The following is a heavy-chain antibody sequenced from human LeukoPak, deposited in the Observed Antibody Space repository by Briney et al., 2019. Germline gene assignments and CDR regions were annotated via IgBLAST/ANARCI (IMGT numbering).Heavy chain of an antibody. Sequence: GGSLRLSRAASGFTFSSYEMNWVRQAPGKGLEWVSYISSSGSTIYYADSVKGRFTISRDNAKNSLYLQMNSLRAEDTAVYYCARSPYYYYDSSGYYYVDYWGQGTLVTVSS. CDR3: ARSPYYYYDSSGYYYVDY. CDR2: ISSSGSTI. J-gene: IGHJ4*02. D-gene: IGHD3-22*01. V-gene: IGHV3-48*03. CDR1: GFTFSSYE.